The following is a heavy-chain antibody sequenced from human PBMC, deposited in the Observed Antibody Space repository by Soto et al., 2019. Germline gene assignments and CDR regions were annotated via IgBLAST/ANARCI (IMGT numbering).Heavy chain of an antibody. CDR2: ISPYNANT. CDR1: GYTFTTYG. Sequence: ASVKVSCKASGYTFTTYGISWVRQAPGQGLEWMGWISPYNANTNYAQKFQGRVTMTTDTSTSTAFMEVRNLRSDDTAFYYCARDKLRKSATSYYYKYAMDVWGQGTTVTVSS. CDR3: ARDKLRKSATSYYYKYAMDV. J-gene: IGHJ6*02. V-gene: IGHV1-18*01.